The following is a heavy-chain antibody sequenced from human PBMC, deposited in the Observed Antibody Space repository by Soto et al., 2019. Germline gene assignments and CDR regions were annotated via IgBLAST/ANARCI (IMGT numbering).Heavy chain of an antibody. D-gene: IGHD3-3*01. CDR3: ARGGRGYNTRRGFAVTMDV. V-gene: IGHV1-18*04. CDR1: GYIFTGYG. Sequence: QAQVVQSGDEVKTPGASVKVSCKASGYIFTGYGISWVRQAPGQGLEWIGWISPYNGHTEVAQRLQGRLTLTTDTSTTTAFMELSNLRSDDTAVYYCARGGRGYNTRRGFAVTMDVWGQGTTVTVSS. CDR2: ISPYNGHT. J-gene: IGHJ6*02.